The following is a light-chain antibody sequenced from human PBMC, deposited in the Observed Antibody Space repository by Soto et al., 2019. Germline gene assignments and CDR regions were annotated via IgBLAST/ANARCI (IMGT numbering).Light chain of an antibody. CDR1: QTVSKY. V-gene: IGKV3-11*01. J-gene: IGKJ5*01. CDR2: DTS. Sequence: EIVLTQAPTTLSFSLGERATLSCRASQTVSKYLAWYQQKPGQAPRLLIYDTSNRATGIPARFSGSGSGTDFTLTISGLQPEDFAVYYCQQYGSSPPITFGQGTRLEIK. CDR3: QQYGSSPPIT.